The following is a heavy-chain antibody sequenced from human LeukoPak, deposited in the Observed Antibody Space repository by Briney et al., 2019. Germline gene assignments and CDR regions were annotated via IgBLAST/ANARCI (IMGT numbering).Heavy chain of an antibody. CDR1: GGTFSSYA. Sequence: ASVKVSCKASGGTFSSYAISWVRQAPGQGLEWMGGIIPIFGTANYAQKFQGRVTITTDKSTSTAYLELSSLRSEDTAVYYCARAMVRGPRMGYYFDYWGQGTLVTVSS. CDR2: IIPIFGTA. D-gene: IGHD3-10*01. CDR3: ARAMVRGPRMGYYFDY. J-gene: IGHJ4*02. V-gene: IGHV1-69*05.